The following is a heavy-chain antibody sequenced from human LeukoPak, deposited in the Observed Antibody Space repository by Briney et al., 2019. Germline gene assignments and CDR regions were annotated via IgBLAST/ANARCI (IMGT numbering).Heavy chain of an antibody. J-gene: IGHJ4*02. CDR3: TKAPLRSCTGAFCYPFDY. D-gene: IGHD2-8*02. CDR1: GFTFSSYS. V-gene: IGHV3-23*01. Sequence: GGSLRLSCAASGFTFSSYSMNWVRQTPGKGLEWVSATVGSGPDTYHADSVKGRFTVSRDNSRNTLYLQMNSLRVEDTAVYYCTKAPLRSCTGAFCYPFDYWGQGTLVTVSS. CDR2: TVGSGPDT.